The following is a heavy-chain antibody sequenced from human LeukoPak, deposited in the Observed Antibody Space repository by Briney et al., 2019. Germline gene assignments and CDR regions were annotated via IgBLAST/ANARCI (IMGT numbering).Heavy chain of an antibody. V-gene: IGHV4-59*08. CDR1: GGSISSDY. Sequence: PSETLSLTCTVSGGSISSDYWNWIRQPPGKGLEWIGYIYHSGITHYNPSLRSRVTISVDTSKNQFSLKLSSVTAADTAFYYCARQDSAYWGQGILVTVSS. CDR3: ARQDSAY. CDR2: IYHSGIT. J-gene: IGHJ4*02. D-gene: IGHD1-26*01.